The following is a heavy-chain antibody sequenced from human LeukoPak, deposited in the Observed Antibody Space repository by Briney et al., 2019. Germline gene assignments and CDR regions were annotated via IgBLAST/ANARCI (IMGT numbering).Heavy chain of an antibody. CDR3: AREGYSSGWTDFDY. CDR1: GLSISSYY. CDR2: IYTSGST. J-gene: IGHJ4*02. V-gene: IGHV4-4*07. D-gene: IGHD6-19*01. Sequence: SETLSLTCTVSGLSISSYYWSWLRQPAGKGLEWIGRIYTSGSTNYNPSLKSRVTMSVDTSKNQFSLKLSSVTAADTAVYYCAREGYSSGWTDFDYWGQGTLVTVSS.